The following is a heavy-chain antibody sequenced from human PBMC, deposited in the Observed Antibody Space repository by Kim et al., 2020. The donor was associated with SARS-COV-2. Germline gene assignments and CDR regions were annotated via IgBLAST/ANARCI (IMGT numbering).Heavy chain of an antibody. J-gene: IGHJ4*02. V-gene: IGHV3-74*01. Sequence: DSVKGRFTISRDNAKNTLYLQMNSLRAEDTAVYYCARDREPYSSNQGSDYWGQGTLVTVSS. CDR3: ARDREPYSSNQGSDY. D-gene: IGHD6-13*01.